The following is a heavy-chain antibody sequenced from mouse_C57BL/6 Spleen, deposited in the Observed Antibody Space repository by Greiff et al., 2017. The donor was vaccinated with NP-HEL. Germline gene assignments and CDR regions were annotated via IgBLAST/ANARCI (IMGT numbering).Heavy chain of an antibody. CDR1: GFTFSSYG. D-gene: IGHD4-1*01. Sequence: EVHLVESGGDLVKPGGSLKLSCAASGFTFSSYGMSWVRQTPDKRLEWVATISSGGSYTYYPDSVKGRFTISRDNAKNTLYLQMSSLKSEDTAMYYCARGGTGSWFAYWGQGTLVTVSA. CDR3: ARGGTGSWFAY. CDR2: ISSGGSYT. V-gene: IGHV5-6*01. J-gene: IGHJ3*01.